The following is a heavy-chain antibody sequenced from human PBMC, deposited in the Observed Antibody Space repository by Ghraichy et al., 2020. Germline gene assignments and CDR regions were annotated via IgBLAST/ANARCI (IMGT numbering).Heavy chain of an antibody. Sequence: LSLTCAASGFTFSSYGMHWVRQAPGKGLEWVAVISYDGSNKDYADSVKGRFTISRDNSKNTLYLQMNSLRAEDTAVYYCAKDKQPIVVVITGYYYYGMDVWGQGTTVTVSS. CDR3: AKDKQPIVVVITGYYYYGMDV. CDR1: GFTFSSYG. D-gene: IGHD3-22*01. CDR2: ISYDGSNK. J-gene: IGHJ6*02. V-gene: IGHV3-30*18.